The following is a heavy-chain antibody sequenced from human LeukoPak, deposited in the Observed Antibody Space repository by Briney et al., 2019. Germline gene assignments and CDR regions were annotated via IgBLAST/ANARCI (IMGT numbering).Heavy chain of an antibody. V-gene: IGHV1-3*01. J-gene: IGHJ4*02. CDR3: ARARWTSTTTTYYLDH. D-gene: IGHD4-17*01. Sequence: GASVKVSCKASGYTFTSYAIHWLRQAPGQRLEWMGWIDAGNGKTKYSQNFQGRVTITRDTSATTAYMDLSSLRSEDTAVYYCARARWTSTTTTYYLDHWGQGTLVTVSS. CDR1: GYTFTSYA. CDR2: IDAGNGKT.